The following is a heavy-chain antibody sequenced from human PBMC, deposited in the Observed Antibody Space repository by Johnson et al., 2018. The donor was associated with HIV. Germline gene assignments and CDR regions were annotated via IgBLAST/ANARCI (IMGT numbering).Heavy chain of an antibody. CDR2: ISSNGGST. Sequence: VQLVESGGGLVQPGGSLRLSCAASGFTFSSYAMHWVRQAPGKGLEYVSAISSNGGSTYYANSVKGRFTISRDNSKNTLYLQMNSLRAEDTAVYYCARAYTYGAFDIWGQGTVVTVSS. CDR3: ARAYTYGAFDI. CDR1: GFTFSSYA. J-gene: IGHJ3*02. V-gene: IGHV3-64*01. D-gene: IGHD5-18*01.